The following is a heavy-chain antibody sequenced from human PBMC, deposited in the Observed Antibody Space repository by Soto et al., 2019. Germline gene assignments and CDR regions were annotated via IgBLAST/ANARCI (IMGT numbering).Heavy chain of an antibody. V-gene: IGHV3-30-3*01. Sequence: VGSLRLSCAASGFTFSSYAMHWVRQAPGKGLEWVAVISYDGSNKYYADSVKGRFTISRDNSKNTLYLQMNSLRAEDTAVYYCARERYYDSSGPFAYWGQGTLVTVSS. CDR1: GFTFSSYA. J-gene: IGHJ4*02. CDR3: ARERYYDSSGPFAY. D-gene: IGHD3-22*01. CDR2: ISYDGSNK.